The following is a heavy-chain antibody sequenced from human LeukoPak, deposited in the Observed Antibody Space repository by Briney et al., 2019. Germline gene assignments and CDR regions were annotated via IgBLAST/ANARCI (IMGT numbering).Heavy chain of an antibody. CDR2: LSHDESNE. V-gene: IGHV3-30*18. D-gene: IGHD3-10*01. CDR3: AKDGYYGSGSFPDY. Sequence: GRSLRLSCAASGFTFSSYGMHWVRQAPGKGLEWVAALSHDESNEYYADSVKGRFTISRDNSKNTLYLQMNSLRAEDRAVYYCAKDGYYGSGSFPDYWGQGTLVTVSS. J-gene: IGHJ4*02. CDR1: GFTFSSYG.